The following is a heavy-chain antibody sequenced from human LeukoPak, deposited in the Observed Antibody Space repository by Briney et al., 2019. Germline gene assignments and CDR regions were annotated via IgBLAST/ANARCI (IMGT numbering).Heavy chain of an antibody. CDR3: ARDRGGGAAFDY. CDR1: RFSISSSYY. D-gene: IGHD3-16*01. CDR2: AYHSGNP. J-gene: IGHJ4*02. V-gene: IGHV4-38-2*02. Sequence: SETLSLTCTVSRFSISSSYYWGWIRQPPGKGLEWIGGAYHSGNPYYNPSLKSRVTISVDTSKNQFSLKLTSVTAADTAVYYCARDRGGGAAFDYWGRGTLVTVSS.